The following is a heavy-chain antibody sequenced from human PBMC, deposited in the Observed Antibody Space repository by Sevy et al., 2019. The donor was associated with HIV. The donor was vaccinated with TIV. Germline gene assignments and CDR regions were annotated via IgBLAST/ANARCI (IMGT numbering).Heavy chain of an antibody. CDR1: GFTFSNYG. J-gene: IGHJ4*02. V-gene: IGHV3-33*01. D-gene: IGHD3-22*01. CDR3: ARGGDFNDRSAKRDFDY. CDR2: IGNDGSNK. Sequence: GGSLRLSCAASGFTFSNYGMHWVRQAPGKGLEWVAVIGNDGSNKYYADSVKGRFTISRDNSKNTLYLQMNSLRIEDMAEYFCARGGDFNDRSAKRDFDYWGQGTLVTVSS.